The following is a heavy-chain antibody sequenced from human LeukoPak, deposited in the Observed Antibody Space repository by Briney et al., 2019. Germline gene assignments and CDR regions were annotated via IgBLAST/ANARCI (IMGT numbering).Heavy chain of an antibody. J-gene: IGHJ6*02. V-gene: IGHV3-30*03. Sequence: GGSLRLSCAASGFIFSSHGMHWVRQAPGKGLEWVAVISYDGSNEYYADSVKGRFVISRDNSKNTLFLQMNSLRPEDTAVYYCASLAGTPPTMNYYYYGMDVWGQGTTVTVSS. CDR2: ISYDGSNE. D-gene: IGHD1-1*01. CDR3: ASLAGTPPTMNYYYYGMDV. CDR1: GFIFSSHG.